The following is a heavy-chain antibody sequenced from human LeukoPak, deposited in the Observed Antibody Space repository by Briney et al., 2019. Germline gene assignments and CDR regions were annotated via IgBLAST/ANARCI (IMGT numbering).Heavy chain of an antibody. J-gene: IGHJ4*02. CDR3: AKDLGNY. CDR2: ISYGGSNK. V-gene: IGHV3-30*18. CDR1: GFTFSSYG. Sequence: GGSLRLSCAASGFTFSSYGMHWVRQAPGKGLEWVAVISYGGSNKYYADSVKGRFTISRDNSKNTLYLQMNSLRAEDTAVYYCAKDLGNYWGQGTLVTVSS.